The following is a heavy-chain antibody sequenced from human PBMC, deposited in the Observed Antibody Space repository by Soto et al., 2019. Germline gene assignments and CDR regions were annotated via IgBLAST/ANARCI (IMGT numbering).Heavy chain of an antibody. V-gene: IGHV3-66*02. CDR1: GFTFSNYS. CDR2: MNSGGRT. CDR3: AGVYYGGNSVNNY. Sequence: PGGSLRLSCAASGFTFSNYSMSWVRQAPGKGLEWVSGMNSGGRTYYADSVKGRFIISRDNSKNTLDLLLNTLRAEDTAVYYCAGVYYGGNSVNNYWGQGTPVTVSS. J-gene: IGHJ4*02. D-gene: IGHD2-8*01.